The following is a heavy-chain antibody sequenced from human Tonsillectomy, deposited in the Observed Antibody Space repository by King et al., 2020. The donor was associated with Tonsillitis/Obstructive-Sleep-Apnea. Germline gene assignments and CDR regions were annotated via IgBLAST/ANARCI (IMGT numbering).Heavy chain of an antibody. Sequence: VQLVESGGGLIQPGGSLRLSCAASGFAVSDNYMIWVRQAPGKGLEWVSVIYSDGRTYYADSVKGRFTISRDKSKNTLYFQMNSLRAEDTAVYYCARWYDFWGMDVWGKGTTVTVSS. CDR3: ARWYDFWGMDV. CDR1: GFAVSDNY. V-gene: IGHV3-53*01. J-gene: IGHJ6*03. CDR2: IYSDGRT. D-gene: IGHD3-3*01.